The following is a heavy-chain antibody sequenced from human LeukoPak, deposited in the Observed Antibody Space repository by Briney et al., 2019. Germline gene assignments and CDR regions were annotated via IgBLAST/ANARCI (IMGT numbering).Heavy chain of an antibody. V-gene: IGHV1-24*01. CDR1: GYTLTELS. J-gene: IGHJ4*02. D-gene: IGHD3-22*01. CDR2: FDPEDGET. Sequence: VASVKVSCKVSGYTLTELSMHWVRQAPGKGLEWMGGFDPEDGETICAQKFQGRVTMTEDTSTDTAYMELSSLRSEDTAVYYCAIIHTAHSSGYYFDYWGQGTLVTVSS. CDR3: AIIHTAHSSGYYFDY.